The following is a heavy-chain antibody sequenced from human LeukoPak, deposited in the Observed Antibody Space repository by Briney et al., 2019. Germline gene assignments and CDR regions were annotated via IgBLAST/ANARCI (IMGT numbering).Heavy chain of an antibody. CDR3: ARDLTGEIAFDI. CDR2: IETPGDT. Sequence: GGSLRLSCAASGFTFSSYDMHWVRQATGKGLEWVSAIETPGDTHYAGSVKGRFTISRDNAKNSLFLQMNSLRAGDTAVYYCARDLTGEIAFDIWGQGTMVTVSS. J-gene: IGHJ3*02. D-gene: IGHD1-20*01. CDR1: GFTFSSYD. V-gene: IGHV3-13*04.